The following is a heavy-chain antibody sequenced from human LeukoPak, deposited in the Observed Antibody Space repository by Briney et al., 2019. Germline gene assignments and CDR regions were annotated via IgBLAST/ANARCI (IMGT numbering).Heavy chain of an antibody. CDR1: GGSISSSSYY. J-gene: IGHJ2*01. V-gene: IGHV4-39*01. CDR3: ARPRYDILTGYYNGYFDL. Sequence: PSETLSLTCSVSGGSISSSSYYWGWIRQPPGKGLEWIGSIYYSGSTYYNPSLKSRVTISVDTSKNQFSLKLSSVTAADTAVYYCARPRYDILTGYYNGYFDLWGRGTLVTVSS. CDR2: IYYSGST. D-gene: IGHD3-9*01.